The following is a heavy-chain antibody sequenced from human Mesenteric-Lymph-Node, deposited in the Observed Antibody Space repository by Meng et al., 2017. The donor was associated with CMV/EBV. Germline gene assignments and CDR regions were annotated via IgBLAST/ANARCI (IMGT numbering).Heavy chain of an antibody. Sequence: GESLKISCEGSGYSFTNYWIGWVRQMPGKGLEWMGIIYPGDSDTRYSPSFQGQVTISADKSISTAYLQWSSLKASDTAMYYCARVIVVVPAAYNWFDPWGQGTLVTVSS. CDR3: ARVIVVVPAAYNWFDP. V-gene: IGHV5-51*01. CDR2: IYPGDSDT. CDR1: GYSFTNYW. D-gene: IGHD2-2*01. J-gene: IGHJ5*02.